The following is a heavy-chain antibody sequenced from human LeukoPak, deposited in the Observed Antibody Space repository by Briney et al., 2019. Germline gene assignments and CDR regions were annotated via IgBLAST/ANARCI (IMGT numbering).Heavy chain of an antibody. V-gene: IGHV4-59*01. D-gene: IGHD6-13*01. CDR1: GGSISSYY. J-gene: IGHJ4*02. CDR2: IYYSGST. CDR3: ARVGSSSWYRLAPKSYYFDY. Sequence: PSETLSLTCNVSGGSISSYYWSWIRQPPGKGLEWIGYIYYSGSTNYNPSLKGRVTISVDTSKNQFSLKLSSVTAADTAVYYCARVGSSSWYRLAPKSYYFDYWGQGTLVTVSS.